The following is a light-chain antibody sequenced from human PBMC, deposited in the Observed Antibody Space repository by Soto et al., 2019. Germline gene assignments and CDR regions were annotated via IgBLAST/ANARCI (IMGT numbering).Light chain of an antibody. CDR3: LLSYSGTNWV. V-gene: IGLV2-11*01. Sequence: QSVLTQPRSVSGSPGQSVTISCTGTSSDVGVYNYVSWYQQHPGKAPKLMIYDVSNRPSGVPDRFSGSKSGNTASLTISGLQAEDEADYYCLLSYSGTNWVFGGGTKLTVL. CDR1: SSDVGVYNY. J-gene: IGLJ3*02. CDR2: DVS.